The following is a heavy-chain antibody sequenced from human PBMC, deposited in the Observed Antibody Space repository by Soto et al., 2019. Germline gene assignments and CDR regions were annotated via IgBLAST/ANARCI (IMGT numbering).Heavy chain of an antibody. D-gene: IGHD3-22*01. Sequence: ASVKVSCKASGYTFTTYGISWVRQASGQGLEWMGWISTYNGNTNYAQKFQDRVTMTTDTSTSTAYMELRSLGSDDTAVYYCARGRDSSGSLSGYWGQGTLVTVSS. CDR3: ARGRDSSGSLSGY. V-gene: IGHV1-18*01. J-gene: IGHJ4*02. CDR1: GYTFTTYG. CDR2: ISTYNGNT.